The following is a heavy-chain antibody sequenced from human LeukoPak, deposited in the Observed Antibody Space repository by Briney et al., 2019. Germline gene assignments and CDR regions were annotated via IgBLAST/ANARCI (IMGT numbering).Heavy chain of an antibody. D-gene: IGHD1-26*01. CDR2: ISSNGGST. V-gene: IGHV3-64D*09. J-gene: IGHJ4*02. CDR3: VKSDNIVGATYFDY. CDR1: GFTFRSYA. Sequence: GGSLRLSRSASGFTFRSYAVHRVRQAPGKGLEYISSISSNGGSTYYADSVKGRFTISRDNSKNTLSLHMSSLRPEDTAVYYCVKSDNIVGATYFDYWGQGSLVTVSS.